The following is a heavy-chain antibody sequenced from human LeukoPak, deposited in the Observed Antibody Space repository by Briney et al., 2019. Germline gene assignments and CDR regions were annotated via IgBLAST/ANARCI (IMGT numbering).Heavy chain of an antibody. D-gene: IGHD3-22*01. V-gene: IGHV4-38-2*02. J-gene: IGHJ4*02. CDR3: ARHYLYDTSGDGIYYFDY. CDR1: GYSINSGYH. CDR2: IYHSGST. Sequence: PSETLSLTCIVSGYSINSGYHWGWIRPPPGKGLEWIGSIYHSGSTYYNPSLKSRVTISIDTSKNQFSLKLSSVTAADTAVYYCARHYLYDTSGDGIYYFDYWGQGTLVTVSS.